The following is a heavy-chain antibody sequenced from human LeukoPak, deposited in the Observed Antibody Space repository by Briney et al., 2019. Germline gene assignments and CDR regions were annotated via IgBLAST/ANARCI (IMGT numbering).Heavy chain of an antibody. D-gene: IGHD6-19*01. J-gene: IGHJ4*02. CDR1: GESIKSTSNY. V-gene: IGHV4-39*01. CDR2: IYYSTNT. Sequence: PSETLSLTCSVSGESIKSTSNYWAWVRRPPGKGLEWIGHIYYSTNTYYNSSLKSRVTISDDTSKNQVSLSLRSVTAADTALYFCVRRVAGTFYFDKWGEGSLVSVSS. CDR3: VRRVAGTFYFDK.